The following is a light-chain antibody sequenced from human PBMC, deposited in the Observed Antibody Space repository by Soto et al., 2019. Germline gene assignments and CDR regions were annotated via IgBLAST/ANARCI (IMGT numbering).Light chain of an antibody. Sequence: EIVMTQSPGTLSVSPGERATLSCRASQSITNNLAWYQQKVGQAPGLLIYGASTRATGIPARFRGSGSGTEFTLTISSLESEDFAVYSSQKYNHWPPKMAFRQGTKV. CDR2: GAS. CDR1: QSITNN. J-gene: IGKJ1*01. CDR3: QKYNHWPPKMA. V-gene: IGKV3-15*01.